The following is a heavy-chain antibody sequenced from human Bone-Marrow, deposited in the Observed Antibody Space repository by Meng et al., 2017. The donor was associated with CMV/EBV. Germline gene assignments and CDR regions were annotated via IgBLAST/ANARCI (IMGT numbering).Heavy chain of an antibody. Sequence: GESLKISCAASGFTFSSYGMHWVRQAPGKGLEWVAVISYDGSNKYYADSVKGRFTISRDNSKNTLYLQMNSLRAEGTAVYYCARDKPDSSGNDAFDIWGQGTMVTVSS. V-gene: IGHV3-30*19. J-gene: IGHJ3*02. CDR3: ARDKPDSSGNDAFDI. D-gene: IGHD3-22*01. CDR2: ISYDGSNK. CDR1: GFTFSSYG.